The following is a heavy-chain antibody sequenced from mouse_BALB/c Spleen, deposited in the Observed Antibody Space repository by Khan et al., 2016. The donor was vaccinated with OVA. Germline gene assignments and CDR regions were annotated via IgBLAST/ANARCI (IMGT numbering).Heavy chain of an antibody. J-gene: IGHJ4*01. CDR2: INTHSGVP. CDR1: GYTFTTAG. CDR3: ARGEATYYWNDGGAMEN. D-gene: IGHD2-14*01. V-gene: IGHV9-4*02. Sequence: QIQLVQSGPELKKPGETVRISCKASGYTFTTAGIQWVQKMPGKGLKWIGWINTHSGVPKYAEDFKGRFAFSLEISVNTAYLQITNLKNEDTATYFCARGEATYYWNDGGAMENWGQGTSVTVSS.